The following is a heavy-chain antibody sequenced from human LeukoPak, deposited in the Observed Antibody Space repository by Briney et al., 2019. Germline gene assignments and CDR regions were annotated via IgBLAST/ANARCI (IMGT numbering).Heavy chain of an antibody. CDR2: ISGSSSTI. J-gene: IGHJ4*02. D-gene: IGHD4-17*01. CDR1: GFTFSSYS. CDR3: AREPTVTTSGC. Sequence: GGSLRLSCAASGFTFSSYSMNWVRQAPGKGLEWGSYISGSSSTIYYADSVKGRFTISRDNGKNTLYLQMNSLRAEDTAIYYCAREPTVTTSGCWGQGTLVTVSS. V-gene: IGHV3-48*01.